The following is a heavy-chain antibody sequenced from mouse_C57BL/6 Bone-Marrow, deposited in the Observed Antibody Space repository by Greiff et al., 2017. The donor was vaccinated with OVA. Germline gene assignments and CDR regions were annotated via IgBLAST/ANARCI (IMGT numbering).Heavy chain of an antibody. Sequence: EVKLVESGGGLVKPGGSLKLSCAASGFTFSSYAMSWVRQTPEKRLEWVATISDGGSYTYYPDNVKGRCTISRDNAKNNLYLQMSHLKSEDTAMYYCARENWDPFDYWGQGTTLTVSS. D-gene: IGHD4-1*01. CDR2: ISDGGSYT. V-gene: IGHV5-4*01. CDR1: GFTFSSYA. J-gene: IGHJ2*01. CDR3: ARENWDPFDY.